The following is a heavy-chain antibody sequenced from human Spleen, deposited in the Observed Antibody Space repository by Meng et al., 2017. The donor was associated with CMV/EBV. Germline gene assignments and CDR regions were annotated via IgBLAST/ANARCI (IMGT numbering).Heavy chain of an antibody. CDR3: ARQSAEFSSSSFDY. D-gene: IGHD6-6*01. V-gene: IGHV4-59*01. J-gene: IGHJ4*02. CDR2: IYYSGST. CDR1: GGSISSYY. Sequence: SETLSLTCTVSGGSISSYYWSWIRQPPGKGLEWIGYIYYSGSTNYNPSLKSRVTISVDTSKNQFSLKLSSVTAADTAVYYCARQSAEFSSSSFDYWGQGTLVTVSS.